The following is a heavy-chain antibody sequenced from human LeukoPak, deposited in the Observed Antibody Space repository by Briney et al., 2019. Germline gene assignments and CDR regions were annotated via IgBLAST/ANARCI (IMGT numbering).Heavy chain of an antibody. D-gene: IGHD6-13*01. CDR3: ARDPAAGGYFDY. Sequence: GGSLSQLYAASGFTFSSYSMNCVRQAPGKGLEWVSSISSSSSYIYYADSVKGRFTISRDNANNSLYLQMNSLRAEDTAVYYCARDPAAGGYFDYWGQGTLVTVSS. CDR2: ISSSSSYI. V-gene: IGHV3-21*01. CDR1: GFTFSSYS. J-gene: IGHJ4*02.